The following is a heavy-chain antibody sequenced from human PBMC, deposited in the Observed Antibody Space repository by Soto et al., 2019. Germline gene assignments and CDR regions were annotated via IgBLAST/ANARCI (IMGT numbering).Heavy chain of an antibody. J-gene: IGHJ4*02. CDR1: GFTLSDYA. Sequence: EVHLLESGGALVQPGGSLRPSCAASGFTLSDYAMSWVRQAPGKGLEWVSSISDSRTYYADSVKGRFSISRDSSKNTVYLQMHSLRAEDTAVYYCAKDGVRLGQHDYSDCWGQGTLVTVSS. CDR2: ISDSRT. CDR3: AKDGVRLGQHDYSDC. D-gene: IGHD3-16*01. V-gene: IGHV3-23*01.